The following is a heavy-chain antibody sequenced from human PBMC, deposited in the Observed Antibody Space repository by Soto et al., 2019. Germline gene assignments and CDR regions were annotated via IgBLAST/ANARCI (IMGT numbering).Heavy chain of an antibody. CDR3: ARAGDYDFWSGYSNDAFDI. D-gene: IGHD3-3*01. Sequence: SETLSLTFTVSSGSMSGYYWNWIRQPPGKGLEWIGYIYYSGSTNYNPSLKSRVTISVDTSKNQFSLKLSSVTAADTAVYYCARAGDYDFWSGYSNDAFDIWGQGTMVTVSS. CDR2: IYYSGST. CDR1: SGSMSGYY. V-gene: IGHV4-59*01. J-gene: IGHJ3*02.